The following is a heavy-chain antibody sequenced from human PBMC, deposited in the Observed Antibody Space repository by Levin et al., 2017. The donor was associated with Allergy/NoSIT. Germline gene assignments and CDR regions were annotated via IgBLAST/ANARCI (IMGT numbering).Heavy chain of an antibody. D-gene: IGHD1-14*01. Sequence: SVKVSCKASGGTFSSYAISWVRQAPGQGLEWMGGIIPIFGTANYAQKFQGRVTITADESTSTAYMELSSLRSEDTAVYYCARAYRVNRMTELDWYFDLWGRGTLVTVSS. CDR2: IIPIFGTA. CDR3: ARAYRVNRMTELDWYFDL. V-gene: IGHV1-69*13. J-gene: IGHJ2*01. CDR1: GGTFSSYA.